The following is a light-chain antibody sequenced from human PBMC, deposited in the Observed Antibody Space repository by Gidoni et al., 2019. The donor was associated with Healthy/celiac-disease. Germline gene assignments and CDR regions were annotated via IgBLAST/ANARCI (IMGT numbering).Light chain of an antibody. Sequence: QSVLTQPPSVSGAPGQRVTISCTGSSSNIGAGYDVHWYQQLPGTAPKLLIYGNSNRPSGVPERFSGSKSGTSASLAITGLQAEDEADYYCQSYDSSLSAHVVFGGGTKLTVL. CDR1: SSNIGAGYD. CDR3: QSYDSSLSAHVV. J-gene: IGLJ2*01. V-gene: IGLV1-40*01. CDR2: GNS.